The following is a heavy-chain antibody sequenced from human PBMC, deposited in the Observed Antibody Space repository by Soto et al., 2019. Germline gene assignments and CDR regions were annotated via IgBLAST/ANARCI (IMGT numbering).Heavy chain of an antibody. CDR2: ISYDGSNK. CDR3: AKDPSWYGYFDY. CDR1: GFTFSSYG. D-gene: IGHD6-13*01. V-gene: IGHV3-30*18. J-gene: IGHJ4*02. Sequence: PGGSLRVPCAALGFTFSSYGMHRVRQAPGKGLEWVAVISYDGSNKYYADSVKGRFTISRDNSKNTLYLQMNSLRAEDTAVYYCAKDPSWYGYFDYWGQGTLVTVSS.